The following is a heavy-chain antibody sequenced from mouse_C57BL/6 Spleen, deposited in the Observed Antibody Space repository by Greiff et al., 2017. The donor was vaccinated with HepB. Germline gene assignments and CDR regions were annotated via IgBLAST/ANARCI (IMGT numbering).Heavy chain of an antibody. J-gene: IGHJ2*01. D-gene: IGHD1-1*01. Sequence: VQLQQPGAELVRPGSSVKLSCKASGYTFTSYWMHWVKQRPIQGLEWIGNIDPSDSETHYNQKFKDKATLTVDKSSSTAYMQLSSLTSEDSAVYYCARGLYYYGSRRENYFDYWGQGTTLTVSS. V-gene: IGHV1-52*01. CDR2: IDPSDSET. CDR3: ARGLYYYGSRRENYFDY. CDR1: GYTFTSYW.